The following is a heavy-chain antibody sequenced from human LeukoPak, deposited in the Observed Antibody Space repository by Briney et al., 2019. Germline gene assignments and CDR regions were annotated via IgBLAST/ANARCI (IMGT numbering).Heavy chain of an antibody. CDR3: AGSAYYDFWSGYYLSYYYYYMDV. D-gene: IGHD3-3*01. J-gene: IGHJ6*03. Sequence: ASVKVSCKASGYTFTSYDINWVRQATGQGLEWMGWMNPNSGNTGYAQKFQGRVTMTRNTSISTAYMELSSPRSEDTAVYYCAGSAYYDFWSGYYLSYYYYYMDVWGKGTTVTVSS. CDR2: MNPNSGNT. V-gene: IGHV1-8*01. CDR1: GYTFTSYD.